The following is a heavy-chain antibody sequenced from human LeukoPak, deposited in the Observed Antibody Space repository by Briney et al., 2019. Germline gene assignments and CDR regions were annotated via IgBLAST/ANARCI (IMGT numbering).Heavy chain of an antibody. J-gene: IGHJ4*02. CDR1: GFTFSSYG. CDR3: AKGTHYYDSSGYLDY. Sequence: GSLRLSCAASGFTFSSYGMHWVRQAPGKGLEWVAVISYDGSNKYYADSVKGRFTISRDNSKNTLYLQMNSLRAEDTAVYYCAKGTHYYDSSGYLDYWGQGTLVTVSS. CDR2: ISYDGSNK. V-gene: IGHV3-30*18. D-gene: IGHD3-22*01.